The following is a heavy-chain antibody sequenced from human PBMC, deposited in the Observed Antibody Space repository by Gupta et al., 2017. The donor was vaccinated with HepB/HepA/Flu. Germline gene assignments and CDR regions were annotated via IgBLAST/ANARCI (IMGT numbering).Heavy chain of an antibody. Sequence: QLQESGPGLVKPSGTLSLTCSVSGDSINDGSYFWGWIRQSPGKGLEYIGSIYSAGTTYYNPSLHSRVTISLDTSKNDFSLKLTSVTAADTAVYDCARAPPNIAPNWFDSWGPGTLVTVSS. D-gene: IGHD6-13*01. V-gene: IGHV4-39*02. CDR2: IYSAGTT. CDR1: GDSINDGSYF. J-gene: IGHJ5*01. CDR3: ARAPPNIAPNWFDS.